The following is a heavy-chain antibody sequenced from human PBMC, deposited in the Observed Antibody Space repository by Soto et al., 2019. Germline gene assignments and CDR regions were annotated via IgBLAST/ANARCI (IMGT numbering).Heavy chain of an antibody. CDR3: ATVDISTWIDGMDV. CDR2: TFPIFGTA. V-gene: IGHV1-69*06. CDR1: GGTFSSYA. D-gene: IGHD6-13*01. J-gene: IGHJ6*02. Sequence: QVQLVQSGAAVKKPGSSVKVSCKASGGTFSSYAISWVRQAPGQRLEWMGGTFPIFGTANYAQKFQGRVTISADKSTSTAYMELSSLRSEDTAVYYCATVDISTWIDGMDVWGQGTTVTVSS.